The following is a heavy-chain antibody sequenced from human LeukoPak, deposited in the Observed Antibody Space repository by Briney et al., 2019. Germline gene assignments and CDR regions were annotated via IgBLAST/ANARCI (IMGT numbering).Heavy chain of an antibody. CDR1: GYSISSGYY. J-gene: IGHJ4*02. Sequence: PSETLSLTCNVSGYSISSGYYWAWIRQAPGKGLEWIGSIYHSGYTHYNPSLKGRVTISVDTSKNDFSLKLSSAAAADTAIYYCARDLNPTHYFDYWGQGTLVTVSS. V-gene: IGHV4-38-2*02. CDR3: ARDLNPTHYFDY. CDR2: IYHSGYT.